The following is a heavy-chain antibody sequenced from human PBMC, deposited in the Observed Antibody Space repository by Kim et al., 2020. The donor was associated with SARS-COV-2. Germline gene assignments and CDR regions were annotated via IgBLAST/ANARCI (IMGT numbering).Heavy chain of an antibody. CDR3: GSRDV. J-gene: IGHJ4*02. CDR1: GGSFSSYN. CDR2: ISHSGTP. Sequence: SETLSLTCAXFGGSFSSYNWGWIRQSPGKGLEWIGDISHSGTPYYNPSLGSRVTISLDTSKKQFSLKLSSATAADTAVYYCGSRDVWGQGTLVTVSS. V-gene: IGHV4-34*01.